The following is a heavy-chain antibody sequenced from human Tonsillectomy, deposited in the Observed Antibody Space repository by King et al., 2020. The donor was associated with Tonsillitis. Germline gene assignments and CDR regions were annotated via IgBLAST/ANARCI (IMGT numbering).Heavy chain of an antibody. CDR2: IDPSDSYT. V-gene: IGHV5-10-1*03. CDR3: ARKYNSEGYYYMDV. J-gene: IGHJ6*03. D-gene: IGHD6-25*01. Sequence: VQLVQSGAEVQKPGESLTMSCKGSGYSFTTYWITWVRQMPGKGLEWMGMIDPSDSYTNYSPSFQGHVTISADKSISTAFLQWSSLKASDTAMYYCARKYNSEGYYYMDVWGKGTTVTVSS. CDR1: GYSFTTYW.